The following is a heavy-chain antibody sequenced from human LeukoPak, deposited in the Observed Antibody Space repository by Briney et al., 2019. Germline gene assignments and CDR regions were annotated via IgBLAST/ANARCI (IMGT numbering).Heavy chain of an antibody. CDR3: ASAYSNYIYYFDY. D-gene: IGHD4-11*01. CDR1: GGTFSSYA. V-gene: IGHV1-69*13. CDR2: IIPIFGTA. Sequence: SVKVSCKAAGGTFSSYAISWVRQAPGQGLEWMGGIIPIFGTANYAQKFQGRVTITADESTSTAYMELSSLRSEDTAVYYCASAYSNYIYYFDYWGQGTLVTVSS. J-gene: IGHJ4*02.